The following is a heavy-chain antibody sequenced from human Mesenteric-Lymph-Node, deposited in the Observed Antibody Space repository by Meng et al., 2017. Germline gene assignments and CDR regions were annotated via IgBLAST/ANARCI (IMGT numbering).Heavy chain of an antibody. J-gene: IGHJ4*02. V-gene: IGHV3-23*01. Sequence: GESLKISCAASGFTFSSHGMSWVRQAPGKGLEWVSGISGGGGISKYADSVKGQFTISRDNSKNTLYLQMNSLRAEDTAVYYCARDDSGSYYLDYWGQGTLVTVSS. CDR3: ARDDSGSYYLDY. D-gene: IGHD1-26*01. CDR1: GFTFSSHG. CDR2: ISGGGGIS.